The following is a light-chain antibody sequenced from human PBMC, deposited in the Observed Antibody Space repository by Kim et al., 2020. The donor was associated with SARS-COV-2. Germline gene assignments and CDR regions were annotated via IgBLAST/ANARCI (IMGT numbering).Light chain of an antibody. CDR3: MQALQTPL. V-gene: IGKV2-28*01. CDR1: QSLLHSNGYNY. J-gene: IGKJ2*01. Sequence: DIVMTQSPLSLPVTXGEPASISCRSSQSLLHSNGYNYLDWYLQKPGQSPQLLIYLGSNRASGVPDRFSGSGSGTDFTLKISRVEAEDVGVYYCMQALQTPLFGQGTKLEIK. CDR2: LGS.